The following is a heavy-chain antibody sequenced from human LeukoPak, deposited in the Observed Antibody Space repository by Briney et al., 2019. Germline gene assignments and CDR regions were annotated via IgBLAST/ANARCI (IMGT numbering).Heavy chain of an antibody. CDR2: IKQDGSEK. J-gene: IGHJ3*02. Sequence: GGSLRLSCAASGFTFSNYWMTWVRQASGKGLEWVANIKQDGSEKYYVDSVKGRFTISRDNAKNSLFLQMNSLRAEDTAVYYCARDSAAFDIWGQGTMVTVSS. CDR3: ARDSAAFDI. CDR1: GFTFSNYW. V-gene: IGHV3-7*01.